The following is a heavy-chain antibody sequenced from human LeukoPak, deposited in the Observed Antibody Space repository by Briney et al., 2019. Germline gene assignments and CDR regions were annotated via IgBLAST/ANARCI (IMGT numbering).Heavy chain of an antibody. CDR1: GYTFTSYA. D-gene: IGHD2-15*01. Sequence: ASVKVSCKASGYTFTSYAMHWVRQAPGQRLEWMGWINAGNGNTKFSQKFQGRVTITRDTSASTAYMELSSLRSEDTAVYYCARDPCSGGTCYSDWFDPWGQGTLVTVSS. V-gene: IGHV1-3*01. CDR2: INAGNGNT. J-gene: IGHJ5*02. CDR3: ARDPCSGGTCYSDWFDP.